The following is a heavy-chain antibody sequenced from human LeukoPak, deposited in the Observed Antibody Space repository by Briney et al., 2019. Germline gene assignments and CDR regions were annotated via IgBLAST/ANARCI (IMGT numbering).Heavy chain of an antibody. D-gene: IGHD3-3*01. CDR1: GFTFSSYA. V-gene: IGHV3-23*01. CDR2: ISGSGGST. Sequence: PGGSLRLSCAASGFTFSSYAMSWVRQAPGKGPEWVPAISGSGGSTYYADSVKGRFTISRDNSKNTLYLQMNSLRAEDTAVYYCAKRHYDFWSGYQNQMYYFDYWGQGTLVTVSS. CDR3: AKRHYDFWSGYQNQMYYFDY. J-gene: IGHJ4*02.